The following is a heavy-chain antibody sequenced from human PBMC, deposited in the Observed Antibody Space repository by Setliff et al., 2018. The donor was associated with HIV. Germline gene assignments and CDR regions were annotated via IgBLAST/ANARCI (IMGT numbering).Heavy chain of an antibody. D-gene: IGHD2-8*02. J-gene: IGHJ4*02. CDR2: IYTSGTT. CDR1: GVSIIGHF. V-gene: IGHV4-4*09. CDR3: ARLIHTGLLYFDY. Sequence: NPSETLSLTCFVSGVSIIGHFWGWIRQPPGKGLEWIGYIYTSGTTEYNPSLDSRVTISVDTSRDQFSLNLRSVTAADTALYFCARLIHTGLLYFDYWGLGMLVTVS.